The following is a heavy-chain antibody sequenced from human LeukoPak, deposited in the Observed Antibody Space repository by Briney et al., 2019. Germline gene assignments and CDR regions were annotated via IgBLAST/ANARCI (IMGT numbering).Heavy chain of an antibody. CDR1: GFTFGSYG. CDR3: ARDNWGDGGYYRTLDY. D-gene: IGHD3-22*01. CDR2: IRYDGSDR. Sequence: PGGSLRLSCAASGFTFGSYGIYWVRQAPGKGLEWVAGIRYDGSDRSYADPVKGRFTISRDNSKNTVDLQMNSLRAEDTAVYYCARDNWGDGGYYRTLDYWGQGTLVTVSS. J-gene: IGHJ4*02. V-gene: IGHV3-33*01.